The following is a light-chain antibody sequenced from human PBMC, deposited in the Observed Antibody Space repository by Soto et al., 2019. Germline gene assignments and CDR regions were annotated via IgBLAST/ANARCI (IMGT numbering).Light chain of an antibody. V-gene: IGKV3-15*01. J-gene: IGKJ5*01. CDR1: QSVSSN. Sequence: EIVMTQSPATLSVSPGERATLSCRASQSVSSNLAWYQQKPGQAPRLLIYGASTRATGIPARFSGTGSGTDFTLTISGLEPEDFAVYYCQQRSNWPPITFGQGTRLENK. CDR3: QQRSNWPPIT. CDR2: GAS.